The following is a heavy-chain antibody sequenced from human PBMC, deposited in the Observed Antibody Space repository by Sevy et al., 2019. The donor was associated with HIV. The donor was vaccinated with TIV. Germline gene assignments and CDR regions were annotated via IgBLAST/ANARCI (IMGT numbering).Heavy chain of an antibody. CDR2: ISAYNGNT. V-gene: IGHV1-18*04. D-gene: IGHD3-22*01. Sequence: ASVKVSCKASGYTFTSYGFSWVRQAPGQGLEWMGWISAYNGNTNYAQKLQGRVTMTTDTSTSTAYMELRSLRSDDTAVYYCARPYDSSGYYYVSYFDYWGQGTLVTVSS. J-gene: IGHJ4*02. CDR3: ARPYDSSGYYYVSYFDY. CDR1: GYTFTSYG.